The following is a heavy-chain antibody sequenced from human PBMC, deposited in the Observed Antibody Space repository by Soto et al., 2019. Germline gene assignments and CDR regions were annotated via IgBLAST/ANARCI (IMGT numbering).Heavy chain of an antibody. CDR2: ISAYNGNT. CDR1: GYTFASYG. CDR3: AMALRSTSGATVY. Sequence: AAVKLCCKASGYTFASYGISWGRQAPGQGLEWMGWISAYNGNTNYAQKLQGRVTMTTDTSTSTAYMELRSLRSDDTAVYYCAMALRSTSGATVYRGQGPLLIVSS. V-gene: IGHV1-18*04. J-gene: IGHJ4*02. D-gene: IGHD2-15*01.